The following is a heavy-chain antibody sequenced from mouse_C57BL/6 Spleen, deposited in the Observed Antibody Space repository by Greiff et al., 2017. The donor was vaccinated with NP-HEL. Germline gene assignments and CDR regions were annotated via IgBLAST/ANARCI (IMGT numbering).Heavy chain of an antibody. J-gene: IGHJ3*01. CDR1: GFTFTDYY. V-gene: IGHV7-3*01. Sequence: EVKLMESGGGLVQPGGSLSLSCAASGFTFTDYYMSWVRQPPGKALEWLGFIRNKANGYTTEYSASVKGRFTISRDNSQSIPYLQMNALRAEDSATYYCARYYGSSPFAYWGQGTLVTVSA. CDR3: ARYYGSSPFAY. CDR2: IRNKANGYTT. D-gene: IGHD1-1*01.